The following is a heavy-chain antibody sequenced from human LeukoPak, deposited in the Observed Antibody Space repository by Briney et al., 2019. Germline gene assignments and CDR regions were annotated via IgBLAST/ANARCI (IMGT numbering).Heavy chain of an antibody. CDR1: GFPFSSYA. CDR2: IHGDGDNI. V-gene: IGHV3-74*01. CDR3: VRAQVAAPTDL. Sequence: GGSLRLSCAASGFPFSSYAMYWVRQAPGKGLVWVARIHGDGDNISYADSVRGRFTISRDNAKDTLYLHMNSLRPEDTAVYYCVRAQVAAPTDLWGQGTLVTVSS. J-gene: IGHJ5*02. D-gene: IGHD1-26*01.